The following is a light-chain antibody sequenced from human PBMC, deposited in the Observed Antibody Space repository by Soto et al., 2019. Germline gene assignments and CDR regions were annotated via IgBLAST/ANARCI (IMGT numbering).Light chain of an antibody. CDR2: HNN. CDR1: RCNVENNF. J-gene: IGLJ1*01. V-gene: IGLV1-51*01. Sequence: QSVLTQPPSVSTAPGQKVSSSCPGSRCNVENNFVSWYQQVPGTAPKLLTYHNNKRPSAMPDRFSLSQSSTSATLATTGLETGDEADYYCGTWYSSLSTPYVFGTGTKVTVL. CDR3: GTWYSSLSTPYV.